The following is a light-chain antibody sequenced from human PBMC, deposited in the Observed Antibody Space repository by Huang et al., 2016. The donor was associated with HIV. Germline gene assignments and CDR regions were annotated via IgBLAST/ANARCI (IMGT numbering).Light chain of an antibody. CDR3: MQGTHWPPGT. J-gene: IGKJ1*01. Sequence: DVIMTQSPLLLPVTLGQPAAISCRSSQTLVHTDGNTYLNWFLQRPGQSPRRLIYKVSNRDSGVPDRFTGSGSDIEFTLTISRVEAEDVGIYYCMQGTHWPPGTFGQGTNMEIK. CDR1: QTLVHTDGNTY. CDR2: KVS. V-gene: IGKV2-30*02.